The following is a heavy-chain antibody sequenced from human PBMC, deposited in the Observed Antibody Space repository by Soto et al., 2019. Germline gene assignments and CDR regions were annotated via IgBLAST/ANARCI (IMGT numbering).Heavy chain of an antibody. Sequence: AGSMRLSCAASGFTFNSYGMHGVRQAPGKGLEWVAVISYDGSNKYYADSVKGRFTISRDNSKNTLYLQMNSLRAEDTAVYYCAKDSGSYFGFDYWGQGTLVTVSS. CDR2: ISYDGSNK. D-gene: IGHD1-26*01. CDR1: GFTFNSYG. CDR3: AKDSGSYFGFDY. V-gene: IGHV3-30*18. J-gene: IGHJ4*02.